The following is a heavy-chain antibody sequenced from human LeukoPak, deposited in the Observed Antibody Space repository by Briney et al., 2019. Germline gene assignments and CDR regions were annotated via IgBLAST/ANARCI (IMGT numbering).Heavy chain of an antibody. CDR1: GGSISGYY. D-gene: IGHD4-23*01. J-gene: IGHJ4*02. CDR2: MYYSGSS. V-gene: IGHV4-59*01. Sequence: PSETLSLTCTVSGGSISGYYWNWIRQTPGKGREWIGYMYYSGSSTYNPSLKSRVSISVDTSKNQFSLKLNSVTAADTAIYYCARDSGDYGGNPYYFDYWGPGTLVTVSS. CDR3: ARDSGDYGGNPYYFDY.